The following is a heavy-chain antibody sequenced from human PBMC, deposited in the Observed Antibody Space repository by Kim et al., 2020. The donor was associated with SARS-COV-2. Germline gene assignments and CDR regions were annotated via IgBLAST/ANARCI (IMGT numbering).Heavy chain of an antibody. Sequence: GGSLRLSCAASGFTFSSYEMNWVRQAPGKGLEWISYISSSGSPIYYADSVKGRFTISRDNAKNSLYLEMNRLTAEDTAVYYCARSGSYCDYWGQGTLATVSS. CDR1: GFTFSSYE. J-gene: IGHJ4*02. D-gene: IGHD1-26*01. V-gene: IGHV3-48*03. CDR3: ARSGSYCDY. CDR2: ISSSGSPI.